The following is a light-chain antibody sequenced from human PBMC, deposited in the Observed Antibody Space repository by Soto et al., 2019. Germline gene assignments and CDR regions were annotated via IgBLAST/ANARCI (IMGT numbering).Light chain of an antibody. Sequence: VMAQSPATVSLSQGDRATLSCRDSQSVSSSYLAGYQQKPCQAPRLLIYGESSRATGIPDRLSGSGSGTDLTRTISRLEHEDVEVYYCQQYGSSPRTCGQGTKVDIK. J-gene: IGKJ1*01. CDR2: GES. V-gene: IGKV3-20*01. CDR1: QSVSSSY. CDR3: QQYGSSPRT.